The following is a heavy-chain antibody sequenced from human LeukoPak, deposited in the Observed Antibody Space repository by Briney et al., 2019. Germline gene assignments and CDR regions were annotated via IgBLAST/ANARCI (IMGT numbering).Heavy chain of an antibody. V-gene: IGHV4-59*12. J-gene: IGHJ4*02. CDR3: ARVRLSVWDIDY. CDR1: GGSISSYY. D-gene: IGHD1-26*01. CDR2: IYYSGST. Sequence: SETLSLTCTASGGSISSYYWSWIRQPPGKGLEWIGYIYYSGSTNYNPSLKSRVTISVDTSKNQFSLKLSSVTAADTAVYYCARVRLSVWDIDYWGQGTLVTVSS.